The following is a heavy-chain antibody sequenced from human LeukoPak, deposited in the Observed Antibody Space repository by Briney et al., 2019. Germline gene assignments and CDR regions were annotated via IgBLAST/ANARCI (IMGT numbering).Heavy chain of an antibody. V-gene: IGHV3-23*01. CDR3: AKDWVTAYNDVDY. CDR2: LSGSGGST. D-gene: IGHD2-21*02. CDR1: GFTFSSYG. J-gene: IGHJ4*02. Sequence: TGGSLRLSCAASGFTFSSYGMSWVRQAPGKGLEWVSALSGSGGSTYYADSVKGRFTISRGNSKNTLYLQMNSLRAEDTAVYYCAKDWVTAYNDVDYWGQGTLVTVSS.